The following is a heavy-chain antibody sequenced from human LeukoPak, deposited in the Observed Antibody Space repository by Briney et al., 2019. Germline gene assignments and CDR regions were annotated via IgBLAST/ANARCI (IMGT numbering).Heavy chain of an antibody. D-gene: IGHD3-10*01. V-gene: IGHV2-5*01. CDR3: ARSPASGSYFLHFDY. CDR1: AFSLSSSGGA. CDR2: ISWNDEK. Sequence: SGPTLVKPTQTLTLTCTVSAFSLSSSGGAVGLIPQPPGKAPEWLAIISWNDEKRYNPSMTSRLRVNKDIPRDQVFLTVTNVDPVDTATYYCARSPASGSYFLHFDYWGEGILVTVSS. J-gene: IGHJ4*02.